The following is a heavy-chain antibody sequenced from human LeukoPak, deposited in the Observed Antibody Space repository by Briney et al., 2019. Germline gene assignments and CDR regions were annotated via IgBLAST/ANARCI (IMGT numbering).Heavy chain of an antibody. Sequence: ASVKVSCKASGYTFTGYYMHWVQQAPGKGLEWMGLVDPEDGETIYAEKFQGRVTITADTSTDTAYMELSSLRSEDTAVYYCATVSPYYYDSSGYYYPLDYWGQGTLVTVSS. CDR2: VDPEDGET. CDR1: GYTFTGYY. CDR3: ATVSPYYYDSSGYYYPLDY. J-gene: IGHJ4*02. V-gene: IGHV1-69-2*01. D-gene: IGHD3-22*01.